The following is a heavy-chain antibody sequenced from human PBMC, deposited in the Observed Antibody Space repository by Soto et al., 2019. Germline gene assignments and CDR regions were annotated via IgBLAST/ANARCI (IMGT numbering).Heavy chain of an antibody. D-gene: IGHD3-3*01. V-gene: IGHV3-11*05. CDR1: GFTFNGYY. J-gene: IGHJ4*02. CDR3: AIGDRVADS. Sequence: QVQLVESGGGLVKPGGSLRLSCVASGFTFNGYYMSWIRQAPGKGPEWVSYISSSSSDINYADSVKGRFTTSRDNAKNSLHLQMISLSAEDTAVYYCAIGDRVADSWGQGTLVTVSS. CDR2: ISSSSSDI.